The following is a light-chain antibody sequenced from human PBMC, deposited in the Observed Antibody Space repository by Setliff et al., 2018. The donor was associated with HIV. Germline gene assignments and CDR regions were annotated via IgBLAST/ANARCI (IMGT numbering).Light chain of an antibody. CDR3: SSYSTSGTL. Sequence: QSALTQPASVSGSPGQSITISCTGTSSDVGGYDYVSWYLQHPRKAPKLIIFEVTNRLSGVSSRFSGSKSGNTASLTISGLQAEDEADYYCSSYSTSGTLFGAGTKVTVL. V-gene: IGLV2-14*01. CDR1: SSDVGGYDY. CDR2: EVT. J-gene: IGLJ1*01.